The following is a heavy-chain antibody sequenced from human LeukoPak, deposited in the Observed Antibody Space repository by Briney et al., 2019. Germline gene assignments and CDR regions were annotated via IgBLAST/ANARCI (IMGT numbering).Heavy chain of an antibody. V-gene: IGHV3-23*01. Sequence: PGGSLRLSCAASGFTFSSYAMSWVRQAPGKGLKWVSAISGSGGSTYYADSVKGRFTISRDNAKNSLYLQMNSLRAEDTAVYYCARDIGAAAVVNWFDPWGQGTLVTVSS. D-gene: IGHD6-13*01. CDR3: ARDIGAAAVVNWFDP. CDR1: GFTFSSYA. CDR2: ISGSGGST. J-gene: IGHJ5*02.